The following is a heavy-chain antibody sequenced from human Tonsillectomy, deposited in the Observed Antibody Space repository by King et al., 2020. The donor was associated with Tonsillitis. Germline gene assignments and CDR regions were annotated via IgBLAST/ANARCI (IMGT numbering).Heavy chain of an antibody. CDR1: GYTFTNYW. J-gene: IGHJ2*01. CDR2: IYPGDSDT. Sequence: VQLVQSGAEVKKPGESLKISCKGSGYTFTNYWIGWVRQMPGKGLEWMGIIYPGDSDTRYSPSFRGQVTISADKSISTAYLQGSSLKASDTAMYYCARGVDVSGWNVGWYFDLWGRGTLVTVSS. CDR3: ARGVDVSGWNVGWYFDL. V-gene: IGHV5-51*03. D-gene: IGHD6-19*01.